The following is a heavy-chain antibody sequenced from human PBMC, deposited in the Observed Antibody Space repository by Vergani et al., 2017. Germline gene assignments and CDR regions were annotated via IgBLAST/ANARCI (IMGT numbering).Heavy chain of an antibody. J-gene: IGHJ4*02. V-gene: IGHV4-61*02. CDR1: GGSISGVSYY. Sequence: QVQLQESGPGLVKPSQSLSLTCTVSGGSISGVSYYLSWVRQPAGKGLEGIGRIYYSGRTDFNPSLESRVTISVDTSKNTFSLKLNSVTAADTAVYYCATIGYRRWGYYFDYWGQGILVTVSS. D-gene: IGHD2-2*02. CDR2: IYYSGRT. CDR3: ATIGYRRWGYYFDY.